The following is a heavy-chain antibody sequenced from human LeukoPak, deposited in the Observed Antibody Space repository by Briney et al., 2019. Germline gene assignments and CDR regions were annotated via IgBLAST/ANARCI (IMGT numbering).Heavy chain of an antibody. Sequence: ASVKVSXKASGGTFSSYAISWVRQAPGQGLEWIGGIIPIFGTANYAQKFQGRVTITTDESTSTAYMELSSLRSEDTAVYYCARAGLEWLLYYFDYWGQGTLVTVSS. D-gene: IGHD3-3*01. CDR3: ARAGLEWLLYYFDY. J-gene: IGHJ4*02. V-gene: IGHV1-69*05. CDR2: IIPIFGTA. CDR1: GGTFSSYA.